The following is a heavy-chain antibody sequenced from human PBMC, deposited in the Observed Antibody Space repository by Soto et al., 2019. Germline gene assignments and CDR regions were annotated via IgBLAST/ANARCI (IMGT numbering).Heavy chain of an antibody. CDR2: VYSSGGT. CDR1: GGSMSSYY. D-gene: IGHD3-3*01. V-gene: IGHV4-4*07. CDR3: ARGQRFPDWSAP. J-gene: IGHJ5*02. Sequence: SETLSLTCTVSGGSMSSYYWTWIRQPAGKGLEWIGRVYSSGGTHYNPSLKSRVTISLDTSKNQFSLRLLSVTDADTAVYYCARGQRFPDWSAPWGQGTLVTFSS.